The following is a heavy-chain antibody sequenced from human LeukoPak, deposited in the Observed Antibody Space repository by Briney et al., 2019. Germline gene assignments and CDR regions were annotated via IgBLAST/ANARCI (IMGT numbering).Heavy chain of an antibody. J-gene: IGHJ5*02. CDR3: ASGYKMGATSGWFDP. D-gene: IGHD1-26*01. CDR2: INHSGST. Sequence: SETLSLTCAVYGGSFSGYYWSWIRQPPGKGLEWIGEINHSGSTNYNPSLKSRVTISVDTSKNQFSLKLSSVTAADTAVYYCASGYKMGATSGWFDPWGQGTLVTVSS. V-gene: IGHV4-34*01. CDR1: GGSFSGYY.